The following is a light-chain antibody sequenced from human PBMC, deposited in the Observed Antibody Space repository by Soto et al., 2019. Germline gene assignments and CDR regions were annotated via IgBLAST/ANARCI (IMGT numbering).Light chain of an antibody. V-gene: IGKV3-11*01. J-gene: IGKJ1*01. CDR1: KSVGKY. CDR2: EAS. Sequence: IVMTQSPATLSLSPGKRTTLAYRVSKSVGKYLVWYQQKPAQAPRLLXYEASNRANGIPARFSGSGSGTDLTLTISSLEPEDVAVYDCQQRGNRPTWTFGPGTKVDIK. CDR3: QQRGNRPTWT.